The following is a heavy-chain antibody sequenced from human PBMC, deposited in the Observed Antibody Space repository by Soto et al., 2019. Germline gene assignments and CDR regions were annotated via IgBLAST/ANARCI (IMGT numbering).Heavy chain of an antibody. CDR3: ATLGGGVPAASYYSYYMDV. V-gene: IGHV3-23*01. D-gene: IGHD2-2*01. Sequence: GGSLRLSCAASGFTFSSYAMSWVRQAPGKGLEWVSAISGSGGSTYYADSVKGRFTISRDNSKNTLYLQMNSLRAEDTAVYSCATLGGGVPAASYYSYYMDVWGKGTTVTVSS. CDR2: ISGSGGST. CDR1: GFTFSSYA. J-gene: IGHJ6*03.